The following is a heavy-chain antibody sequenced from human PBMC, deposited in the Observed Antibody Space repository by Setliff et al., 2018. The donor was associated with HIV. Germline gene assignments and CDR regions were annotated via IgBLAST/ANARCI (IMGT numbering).Heavy chain of an antibody. J-gene: IGHJ5*02. CDR3: ARDRSKYGTGSSAYNWFDP. CDR1: TDSISNSH. D-gene: IGHD3-16*01. Sequence: SETLSLTCIVSTDSISNSHWSWMRQTAGKGLEWIGRIFGSGTTHYNPSLESRVTMSIDTAKKQFFLRLNSVTAADTAVYFCARDRSKYGTGSSAYNWFDPWGPGTLVTVSS. CDR2: IFGSGTT. V-gene: IGHV4-4*07.